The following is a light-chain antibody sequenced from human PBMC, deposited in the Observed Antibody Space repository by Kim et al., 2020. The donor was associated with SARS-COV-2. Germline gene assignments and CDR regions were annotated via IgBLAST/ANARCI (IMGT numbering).Light chain of an antibody. CDR1: QSVDLY. CDR2: GAS. V-gene: IGKV3-20*01. CDR3: QQYAGQVT. J-gene: IGKJ2*01. Sequence: LSLSPGERATLSGRASQSVDLYLAWYQQKPGQAPRLLIRGASSRAIGIPDRFSGSGSGTDFTLTITRLEPEDFAVYYCQQYAGQVTFGPGTKLEI.